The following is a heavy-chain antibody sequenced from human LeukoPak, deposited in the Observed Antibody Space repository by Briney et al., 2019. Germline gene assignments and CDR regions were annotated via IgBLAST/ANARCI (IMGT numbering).Heavy chain of an antibody. CDR1: GFTFSSYA. J-gene: IGHJ5*02. Sequence: GGSLRLSCAASGFTFSSYAMHWVRQAPGKGLEWMAVISYDGSNKYYADSVKGRFTISRDNSKNTLYLQMNSLRAEDTAFYYCARDPMITFGGLIAYNWFDPWGQGTLVTVSS. D-gene: IGHD3-16*02. CDR3: ARDPMITFGGLIAYNWFDP. V-gene: IGHV3-30-3*01. CDR2: ISYDGSNK.